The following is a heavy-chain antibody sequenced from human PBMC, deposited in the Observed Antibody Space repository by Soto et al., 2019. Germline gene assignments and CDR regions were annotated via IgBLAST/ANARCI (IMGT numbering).Heavy chain of an antibody. CDR2: IYYTGST. CDR3: ARQEYGDYVFLDY. J-gene: IGHJ4*02. Sequence: QVQLQESGXXXVKPSXTLSLTXTVSGVSXSNDXYYXTWIRXYPGKXLEWVGYIYYTGSTYYNPSLTSRVMMSVDTSKNQFSLKLSSVTAADTAVYYCARQEYGDYVFLDYWGQGTLVTVSS. CDR1: GVSXSNDXYY. D-gene: IGHD4-17*01. V-gene: IGHV4-31*02.